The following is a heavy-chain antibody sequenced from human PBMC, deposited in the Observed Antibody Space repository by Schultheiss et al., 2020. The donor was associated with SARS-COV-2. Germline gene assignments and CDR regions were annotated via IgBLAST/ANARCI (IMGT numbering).Heavy chain of an antibody. J-gene: IGHJ5*02. V-gene: IGHV3-21*01. CDR1: GFTFSGYW. Sequence: GGSLRLSCAASGFTFSGYWMHWVRQAPGKGLEFVASIRSSGRDIYYADSMQGRFTVSRDNANNSLYLQMHSLRAEDTAVYYCVRDRSWWTPYNCFDLWGRGTLVTVSS. CDR3: VRDRSWWTPYNCFDL. D-gene: IGHD2-15*01. CDR2: IRSSGRDI.